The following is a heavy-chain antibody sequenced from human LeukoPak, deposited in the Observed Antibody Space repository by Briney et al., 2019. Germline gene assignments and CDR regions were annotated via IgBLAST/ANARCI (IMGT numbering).Heavy chain of an antibody. V-gene: IGHV3-7*01. CDR1: GFTFSSYW. Sequence: PGGSLRLSCAASGFTFSSYWMSWARQAPGKGLEWVANIKQDGSEKYYVDSVKGRFTISRDNAKNSLYLQMNSLRAEDTAVYYCARDRDNIVAYGGLDYWGQGTLVTVSS. CDR2: IKQDGSEK. J-gene: IGHJ4*02. CDR3: ARDRDNIVAYGGLDY. D-gene: IGHD5-12*01.